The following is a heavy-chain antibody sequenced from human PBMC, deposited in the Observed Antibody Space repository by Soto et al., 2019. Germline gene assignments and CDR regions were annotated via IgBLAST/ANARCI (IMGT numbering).Heavy chain of an antibody. CDR1: GFTFSSYW. Sequence: EVQLVESGGGLVQPGGSLRLSCAASGFTFSSYWMHWVRQAPGKGLVWVSRINSDGSITSYADSVKGRLTISRDNAKNTLYLHMNSLRAEDTAVYYCARQEGAAFYYDGMDVWGQGTTVTVSS. CDR2: INSDGSIT. J-gene: IGHJ6*02. CDR3: ARQEGAAFYYDGMDV. V-gene: IGHV3-74*01.